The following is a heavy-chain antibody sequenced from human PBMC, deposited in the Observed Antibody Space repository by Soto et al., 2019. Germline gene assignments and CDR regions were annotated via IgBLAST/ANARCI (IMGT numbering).Heavy chain of an antibody. CDR2: IHNDGSRT. D-gene: IGHD1-26*01. CDR3: ARGDRGAFDL. Sequence: EVQLVESGGGLVQPGESLRLSCAASGFTFSYYWMHWVRQTPGKGLVWVSHIHNDGSRTTYADSVKGRFTISRDNARNKGYVQMNSLRDDDTAVYYCARGDRGAFDLWGQGTAVTVSS. CDR1: GFTFSYYW. V-gene: IGHV3-74*03. J-gene: IGHJ3*01.